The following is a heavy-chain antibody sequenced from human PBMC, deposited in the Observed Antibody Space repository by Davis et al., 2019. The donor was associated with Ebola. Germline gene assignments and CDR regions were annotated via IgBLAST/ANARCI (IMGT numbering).Heavy chain of an antibody. Sequence: GESLKISCAASGFTFSSYGMHWVRQAPGKGLDWVAVISYDGSNKFYADSVKGRFTISRDNSKNTLYVQMNSLRAEDTAVYYCARDRTPNTAVAGRDFDYWGQGTLVTVSS. CDR3: ARDRTPNTAVAGRDFDY. CDR1: GFTFSSYG. J-gene: IGHJ4*02. CDR2: ISYDGSNK. D-gene: IGHD6-19*01. V-gene: IGHV3-30*03.